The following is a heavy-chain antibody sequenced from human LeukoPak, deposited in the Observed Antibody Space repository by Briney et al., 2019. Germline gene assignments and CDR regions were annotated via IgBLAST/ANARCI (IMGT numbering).Heavy chain of an antibody. CDR3: ARDQLRYYGSGSYYSDMDV. Sequence: ASVKVSCKASGYTFTSYAASWVRQAPGQGLEWMGWVSAYNGVTNYAQKFQGRVTMTTDTSTTTGYMELRSLRFDDTAVYYCARDQLRYYGSGSYYSDMDVWGQGTTVTVSS. CDR1: GYTFTSYA. D-gene: IGHD3-10*01. CDR2: VSAYNGVT. V-gene: IGHV1-18*01. J-gene: IGHJ6*02.